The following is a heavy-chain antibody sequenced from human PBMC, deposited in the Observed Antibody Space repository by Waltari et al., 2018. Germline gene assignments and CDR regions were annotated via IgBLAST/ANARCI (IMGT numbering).Heavy chain of an antibody. CDR3: ATAPESFLNGYCMGPGCQVWES. CDR1: GASIGTDKNY. D-gene: IGHD2-15*01. V-gene: IGHV4-61*02. J-gene: IGHJ4*02. Sequence: QVQLLESGPGLVASSQTLSLTCSVSGASIGTDKNYWTWIRQPAGKGLGRLWRVFGRGRSTYNPSLESRFTISLDTSKNQFSLKLTSVTAADTATYYCATAPESFLNGYCMGPGCQVWESWGQG. CDR2: VFGRGRS.